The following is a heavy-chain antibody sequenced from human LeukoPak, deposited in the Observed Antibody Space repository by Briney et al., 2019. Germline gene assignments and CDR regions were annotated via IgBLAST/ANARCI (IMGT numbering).Heavy chain of an antibody. D-gene: IGHD6-13*01. V-gene: IGHV3-48*01. CDR1: GFTFSSYS. Sequence: GGSLRLSCAASGFTFSSYSMNWVRQAPGKGLEWVSYISSSSSTIYYADSVKGRFTISRDNAKNSLYLQMNSLRAEDTAVYYCARDPSSWYYYYMDVWGKGTTVTISS. J-gene: IGHJ6*03. CDR3: ARDPSSWYYYYMDV. CDR2: ISSSSSTI.